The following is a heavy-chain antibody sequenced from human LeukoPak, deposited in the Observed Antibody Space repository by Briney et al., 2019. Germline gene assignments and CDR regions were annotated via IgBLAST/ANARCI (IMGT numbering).Heavy chain of an antibody. CDR1: GGTFSSYT. Sequence: ASVKVSCKASGGTFSSYTISWVRQAPGQGLEWMGRIIPILGIVNYAQKFQGRVTITADKSTSTAYMELSSLRSEDTAVYYCARDLPSRAFDIWGQGTMVTVSS. CDR3: ARDLPSRAFDI. J-gene: IGHJ3*02. V-gene: IGHV1-69*04. CDR2: IIPILGIV.